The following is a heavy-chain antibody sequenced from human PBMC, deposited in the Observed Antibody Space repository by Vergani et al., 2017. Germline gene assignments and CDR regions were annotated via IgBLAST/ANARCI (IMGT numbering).Heavy chain of an antibody. V-gene: IGHV4-34*01. J-gene: IGHJ6*03. CDR3: AREQRYCSSTSCYYYYMDV. CDR1: GGSFSGYY. D-gene: IGHD2-2*01. Sequence: QVQLQQWGAGLLKPSETLSLTCAVYGGSFSGYYWSWIRQPPGKGLESIGEINHSGSTNYNPSLKSRVTISVDTSKNQFSLKLSSVTAADTAVYYCAREQRYCSSTSCYYYYMDVWGKGTTVTVSS. CDR2: INHSGST.